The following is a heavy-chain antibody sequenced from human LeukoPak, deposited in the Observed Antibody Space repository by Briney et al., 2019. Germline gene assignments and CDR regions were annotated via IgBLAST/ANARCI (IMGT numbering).Heavy chain of an antibody. Sequence: ASVKVSCKASGYTFTGYYMHWVRQAPGQGLEWMGWINPNSGGTNYAQKFQGWVTMTRDTSISTAYMELSRLRSDDTAVYCCARGSNYYDSSGYPLDYWGQGTLVTVSS. J-gene: IGHJ4*02. CDR3: ARGSNYYDSSGYPLDY. V-gene: IGHV1-2*04. CDR2: INPNSGGT. D-gene: IGHD3-22*01. CDR1: GYTFTGYY.